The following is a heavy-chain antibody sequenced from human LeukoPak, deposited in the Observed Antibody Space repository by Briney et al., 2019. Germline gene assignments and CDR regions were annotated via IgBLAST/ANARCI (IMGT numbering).Heavy chain of an antibody. D-gene: IGHD6-13*01. CDR3: AKGSASGIAAAGVDY. V-gene: IGHV3-23*01. CDR1: GFTFSSYA. CDR2: FSGSGGGT. Sequence: GGSLRLSCAASGFTFSSYAMSWVRQAPGKGLEWVSAFSGSGGGTYYADSVKGRFTISRDNSKSTLYLQMNSLRAEDTALYYCAKGSASGIAAAGVDYWGQGTLVTVSS. J-gene: IGHJ4*02.